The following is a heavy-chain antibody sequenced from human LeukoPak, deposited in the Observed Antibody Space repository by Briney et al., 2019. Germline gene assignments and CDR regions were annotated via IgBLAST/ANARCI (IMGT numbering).Heavy chain of an antibody. D-gene: IGHD5-24*01. CDR3: ARDAYNYYYSDY. J-gene: IGHJ4*02. CDR2: INPSGGTT. Sequence: ASVKVSCKASGYTFTNSYMHWVRQAPGQGLEWMGLINPSGGTTTYAQEFQGRVTMTRDTSTSTVYMELSSLRSEDTAVYYCARDAYNYYYSDYWGQGTLVTVSS. V-gene: IGHV1-46*01. CDR1: GYTFTNSY.